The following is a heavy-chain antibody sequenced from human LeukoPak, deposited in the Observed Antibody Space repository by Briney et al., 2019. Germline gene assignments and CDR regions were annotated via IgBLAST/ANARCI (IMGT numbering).Heavy chain of an antibody. CDR1: GFSFSSYG. Sequence: GGSLRLSCAASGFSFSSYGMQWVRQAPGEGLEWVAVVSFDGNTKYYADSVKGRFTVSRDNSKNTLDLQMNSLRAEDTALYYCAQEGTEYISTWYANWGQGTLVTVSS. V-gene: IGHV3-30*18. J-gene: IGHJ4*02. D-gene: IGHD6-13*01. CDR3: AQEGTEYISTWYAN. CDR2: VSFDGNTK.